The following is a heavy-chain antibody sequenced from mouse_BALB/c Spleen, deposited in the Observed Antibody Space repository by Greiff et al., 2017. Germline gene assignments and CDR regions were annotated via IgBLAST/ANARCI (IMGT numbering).Heavy chain of an antibody. CDR1: GYTFTSYT. V-gene: IGHV1-4*01. D-gene: IGHD2-4*01. CDR2: INPSSGYT. J-gene: IGHJ3*01. Sequence: VQLQQSGAELVRPGASVKMSCKASGYTFTSYTMHWVKQRPGQGLEWIGYINPSSGYTNYNQKFKDKATLTADKSSSTAYMQLSSLTSEDSAVYYGAKSVITAWFDYWGQGTLVTVSA. CDR3: AKSVITAWFDY.